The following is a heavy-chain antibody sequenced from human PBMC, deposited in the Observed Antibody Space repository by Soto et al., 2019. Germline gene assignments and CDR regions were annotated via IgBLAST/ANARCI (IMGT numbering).Heavy chain of an antibody. D-gene: IGHD3-10*01. V-gene: IGHV3-33*01. CDR3: ARDTSTAYGSGSYYYYGMDV. J-gene: IGHJ6*02. CDR2: IWYDGSNK. Sequence: QVQLVESGGGVVQPGRSLRLSCAASGFTFSSYGMHWVRQAPGKGLEWVAVIWYDGSNKYYADSVKGRFTISRDNSKNTLYLQMNWLRPEDTAVYYCARDTSTAYGSGSYYYYGMDVWGPGATVTVSS. CDR1: GFTFSSYG.